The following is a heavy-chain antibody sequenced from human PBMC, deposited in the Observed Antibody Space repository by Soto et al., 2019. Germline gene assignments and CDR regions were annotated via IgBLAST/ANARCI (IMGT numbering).Heavy chain of an antibody. V-gene: IGHV3-33*01. J-gene: IGHJ4*02. CDR3: ARDGVPLFLIPSELDN. CDR1: GFKFSNYG. Sequence: QVQLVESGGGVVQPGGSLRLSCAASGFKFSNYGMHWVRQAPGKGLEWVAVIWYDGNKKYYADSVKGRFTNSRDNSNNSLYLEMGRLRAEDSAVYYCARDGVPLFLIPSELDNWGQGTLVTVSS. D-gene: IGHD3-3*01. CDR2: IWYDGNKK.